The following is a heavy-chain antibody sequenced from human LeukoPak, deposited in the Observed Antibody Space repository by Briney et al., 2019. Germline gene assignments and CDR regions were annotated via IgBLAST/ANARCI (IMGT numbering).Heavy chain of an antibody. CDR2: INSDGSST. D-gene: IGHD3-10*01. CDR1: GFTFSSCW. CDR3: ARGGVLLWFGELLDQYYFDY. J-gene: IGHJ4*02. Sequence: GGSLRLSCAASGFTFSSCWMHWVRQAPGKGLVWVSRINSDGSSTSYADSVKGRFTISRDNAKNTLYLQMNSLRAEDTAVYYCARGGVLLWFGELLDQYYFDYWGQGTLVTVSS. V-gene: IGHV3-74*01.